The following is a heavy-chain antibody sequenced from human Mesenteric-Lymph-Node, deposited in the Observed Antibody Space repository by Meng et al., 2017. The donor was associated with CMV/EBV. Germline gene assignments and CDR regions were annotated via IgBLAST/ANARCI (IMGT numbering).Heavy chain of an antibody. Sequence: SVKVSCKASGGTFSNYAISWVRQAPGQGLEWMGGSVPVLGIADSAQKFQGRVTINADRSTSTAYMELRSLRSEDTAVYYCARGRERYCSSTSCYDYYYGMDVWGQGTTVTVSS. CDR3: ARGRERYCSSTSCYDYYYGMDV. CDR1: GGTFSNYA. CDR2: SVPVLGIA. J-gene: IGHJ6*02. V-gene: IGHV1-69*10. D-gene: IGHD2-2*01.